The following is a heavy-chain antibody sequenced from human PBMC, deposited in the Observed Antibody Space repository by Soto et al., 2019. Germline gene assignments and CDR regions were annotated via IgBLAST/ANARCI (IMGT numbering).Heavy chain of an antibody. J-gene: IGHJ6*02. CDR1: GGSFSGYY. Sequence: SETLSLTCAVYGGSFSGYYWSWIRQPPGKGLEWIGEINHSGSTNYNPSLKSRVTISVDTSKNQFSLKLSSVTAADTAVYYCARNGWFGELSEYYYYYYGMDVWGQGTTVTVSS. CDR3: ARNGWFGELSEYYYYYYGMDV. V-gene: IGHV4-34*01. D-gene: IGHD3-10*01. CDR2: INHSGST.